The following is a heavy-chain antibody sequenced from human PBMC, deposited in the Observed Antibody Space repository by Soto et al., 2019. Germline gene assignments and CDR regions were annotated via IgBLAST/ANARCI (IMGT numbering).Heavy chain of an antibody. CDR2: IYYSGST. CDR3: ARGLSVTLFDN. V-gene: IGHV4-31*03. CDR1: GGSISTGGYY. Sequence: QVQLQESGPGLVKPSQTLSLTCTVSGGSISTGGYYWTRIRQHPGKGLEWIGYIYYSGSTYYNPSLKSRVTISVDTSKNQFSLKLSSVTAAETAVYYCARGLSVTLFDNWGQGTLVTVSS. J-gene: IGHJ4*02. D-gene: IGHD2-21*02.